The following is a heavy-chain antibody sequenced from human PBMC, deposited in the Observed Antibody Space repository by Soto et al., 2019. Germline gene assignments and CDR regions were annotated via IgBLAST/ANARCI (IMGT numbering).Heavy chain of an antibody. Sequence: SVKVSCKASGGTFSSYAISWVRQAPGQGLEWMGGIIPIFGTANYAQKFQGRVTITADESTSTAYMELSSLRSEDTAVYYCARGRYSSSPHDAFDIWGPGTIVTVSS. CDR3: ARGRYSSSPHDAFDI. D-gene: IGHD6-19*01. CDR2: IIPIFGTA. V-gene: IGHV1-69*13. J-gene: IGHJ3*02. CDR1: GGTFSSYA.